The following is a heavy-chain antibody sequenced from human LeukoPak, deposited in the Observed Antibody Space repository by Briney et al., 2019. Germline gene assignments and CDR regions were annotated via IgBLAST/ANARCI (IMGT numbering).Heavy chain of an antibody. V-gene: IGHV3-21*03. Sequence: GGSLRPSCAASGFTFSSYNMNGVRQAPGKGLEWVSSITSSSNYIYYADSVKGRFTISRDNAKNSPYLQMNSLRAEDTTVYYCARDCWDYGSGSYCGIDYWGQGTLVTVSS. D-gene: IGHD3-10*01. CDR1: GFTFSSYN. J-gene: IGHJ4*02. CDR3: ARDCWDYGSGSYCGIDY. CDR2: ITSSSNYI.